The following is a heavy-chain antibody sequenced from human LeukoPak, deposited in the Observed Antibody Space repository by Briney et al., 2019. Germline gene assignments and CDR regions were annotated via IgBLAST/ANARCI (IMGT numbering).Heavy chain of an antibody. CDR2: IKQDGSEK. D-gene: IGHD5-24*01. CDR1: GFTFSSYW. CDR3: ARDRMAPDYYYYGMDV. J-gene: IGHJ6*02. Sequence: GGSLRLSCAASGFTFSSYWMSWVRQAPGKGLEWVSNIKQDGSEKYYVDSVKGRFTISRDNAKNTLYLQMNSLRAEDTAVYYCARDRMAPDYYYYGMDVWGQGTTVTVSS. V-gene: IGHV3-7*01.